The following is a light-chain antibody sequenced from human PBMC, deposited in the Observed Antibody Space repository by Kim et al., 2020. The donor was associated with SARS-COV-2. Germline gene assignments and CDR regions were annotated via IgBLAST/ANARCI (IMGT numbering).Light chain of an antibody. V-gene: IGLV3-21*03. J-gene: IGLJ2*01. CDR2: DDS. Sequence: GKTARITCGGNNIGRKSVHWYQQKPGQAPVLVVYDDSDRPSGIPERFSGSNSGNTATLTISRVEGGDEADYYCQVWDSSSDHPHVVFGGGTQLTVL. CDR1: NIGRKS. CDR3: QVWDSSSDHPHVV.